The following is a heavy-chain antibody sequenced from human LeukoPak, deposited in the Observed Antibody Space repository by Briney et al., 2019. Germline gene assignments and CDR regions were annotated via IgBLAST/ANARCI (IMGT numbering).Heavy chain of an antibody. CDR1: GYTFTSYY. J-gene: IGHJ3*02. D-gene: IGHD2-21*02. CDR3: ARATPHIVVVTAPDAFDI. Sequence: ASVKVSCKASGYTFTSYYMHWVRQAPGQGLEWMGIINPSGGSTSYAQKFQGRVTRTRDTSTSTVYMELSSLRSEDTAVYYCARATPHIVVVTAPDAFDIWGQGTMVTVSS. CDR2: INPSGGST. V-gene: IGHV1-46*01.